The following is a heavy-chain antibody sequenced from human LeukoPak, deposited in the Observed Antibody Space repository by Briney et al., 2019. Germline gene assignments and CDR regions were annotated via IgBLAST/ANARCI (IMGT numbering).Heavy chain of an antibody. CDR2: INPNSGGT. Sequence: GASVKVCCKASGYTFTGYYMHWVRQAPGQGLEWMGWINPNSGGTNYAQKFQGRVTMTRDTSISTAYMELSRLRSDDTAVYYCARVRGSRVVRGVMGAFDIWGQGTMVTVSS. CDR1: GYTFTGYY. D-gene: IGHD3-10*01. V-gene: IGHV1-2*02. J-gene: IGHJ3*02. CDR3: ARVRGSRVVRGVMGAFDI.